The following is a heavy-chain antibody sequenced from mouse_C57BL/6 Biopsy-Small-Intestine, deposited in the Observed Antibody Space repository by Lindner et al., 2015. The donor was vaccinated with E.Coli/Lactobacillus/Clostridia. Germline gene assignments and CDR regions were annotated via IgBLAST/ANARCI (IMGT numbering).Heavy chain of an antibody. V-gene: IGHV1-42*01. CDR1: GYSFTGYY. CDR3: ARSYYDNLDY. Sequence: VQLQESGPELVEPGASVKISCKASGYSFTGYYMNWVKQSPEKSLEWIGEINPITGGTAYNQKFKAKATLTVDKSSSTAYMQLKSLTSEDSAVYYCARSYYDNLDYWGQGTTLTVSS. CDR2: INPITGGT. D-gene: IGHD2-10*01. J-gene: IGHJ2*01.